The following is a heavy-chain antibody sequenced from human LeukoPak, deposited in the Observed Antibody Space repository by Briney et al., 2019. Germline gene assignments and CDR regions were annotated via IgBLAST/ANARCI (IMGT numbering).Heavy chain of an antibody. V-gene: IGHV3-7*01. CDR1: GFTFSSYD. CDR2: IKQDGNEK. D-gene: IGHD5-18*01. CDR3: AKAQQLWYHFDY. Sequence: GGSLRLSCAASGFTFSSYDMHWVRQAPGKGLEWVANIKQDGNEKYYVDSVKGRFTISRDNAKNSLYLQMNSLRAEDTAVYYCAKAQQLWYHFDYWGQGTLVTVSA. J-gene: IGHJ4*02.